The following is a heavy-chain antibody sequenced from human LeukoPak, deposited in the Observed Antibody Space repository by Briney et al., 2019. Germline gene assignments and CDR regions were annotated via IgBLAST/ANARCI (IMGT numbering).Heavy chain of an antibody. D-gene: IGHD6-13*01. V-gene: IGHV3-23*01. CDR1: GFTFSSYA. J-gene: IGHJ4*02. CDR2: ISGSGGST. Sequence: PGGSLRLSCAASGFTFSSYAMSWVRQAPGKGLEWVSAISGSGGSTYYADSVKGRFTISRDNSKNTLYLQMNSLRAEDTAVYYCAKVLPNIEQLVPYYFDYWGQGTLVTVSS. CDR3: AKVLPNIEQLVPYYFDY.